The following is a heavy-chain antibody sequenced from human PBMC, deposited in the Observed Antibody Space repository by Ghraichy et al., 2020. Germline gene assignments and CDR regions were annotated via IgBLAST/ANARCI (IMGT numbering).Heavy chain of an antibody. CDR2: INEDGSES. Sequence: GGSLRLSCAGSGFGFGSCWMSWVRQAPGKGLEWVANINEDGSESNYLESVKGRFVISRDNAQESLYLQMDRLGVDDTAVYYCVRDRNGEYVPQLHTYDKGMDVWGQATTVIVSS. CDR1: GFGFGSCW. D-gene: IGHD4-17*01. J-gene: IGHJ6*02. CDR3: VRDRNGEYVPQLHTYDKGMDV. V-gene: IGHV3-7*01.